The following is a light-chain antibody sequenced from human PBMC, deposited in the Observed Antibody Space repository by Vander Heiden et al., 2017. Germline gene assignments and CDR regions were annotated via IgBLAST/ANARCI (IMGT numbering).Light chain of an antibody. CDR3: QQANSFPIT. V-gene: IGKV1D-12*01. Sequence: DIQITQPPSPVSASVGDTLPIPPRASQGISSWLAWYQQKPGKAPKLLIYAASSLQSGVPSRFSGSGSGTDFTLTISSLQPEDFATYYCQQANSFPITFGQGTRLEIK. J-gene: IGKJ5*01. CDR2: AAS. CDR1: QGISSW.